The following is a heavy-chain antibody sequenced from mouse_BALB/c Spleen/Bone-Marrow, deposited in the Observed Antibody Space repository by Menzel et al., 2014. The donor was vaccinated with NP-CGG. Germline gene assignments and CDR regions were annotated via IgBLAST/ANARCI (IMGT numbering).Heavy chain of an antibody. J-gene: IGHJ2*01. Sequence: EVKLLESGPELVKPGASVKISCKASGYSFTGYFMNWVIQSPGKSLEWIGRINPYNGDTFYNQKFKGKATLTVDKSSSTAHMELRSLAAEDSAVYYCARDYYDYYIDYWGQGTTLTVSS. D-gene: IGHD2-4*01. CDR1: GYSFTGYF. CDR3: ARDYYDYYIDY. V-gene: IGHV1-20*02. CDR2: INPYNGDT.